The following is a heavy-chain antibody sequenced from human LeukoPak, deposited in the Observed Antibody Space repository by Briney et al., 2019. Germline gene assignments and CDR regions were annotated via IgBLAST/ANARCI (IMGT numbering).Heavy chain of an antibody. V-gene: IGHV4-31*03. J-gene: IGHJ4*02. Sequence: TSQTLSLTCTVSGGSISSGGYYWSWIRQHPGKGLEWIGYIYYSGSTYYNPSLKSRVTISVDTSKNQFSLKLSSVTAADTAVYYCARDRSGYDPYYFDYWGQGTLVTVSS. CDR1: GGSISSGGYY. D-gene: IGHD5-12*01. CDR3: ARDRSGYDPYYFDY. CDR2: IYYSGST.